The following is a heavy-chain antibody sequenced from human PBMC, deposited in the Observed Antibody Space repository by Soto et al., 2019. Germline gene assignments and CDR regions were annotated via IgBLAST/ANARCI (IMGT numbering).Heavy chain of an antibody. CDR3: SVWFGDMGAKFDY. CDR1: GYTFTSYY. V-gene: IGHV1-46*01. Sequence: ASVKVSCKASGYTFTSYYMHWVRQAPGQGLEWMGIINPSGGSTSYAQKFQGRVTMTRDTSTSTVYMELSSLRSEDTAVYYCSVWFGDMGAKFDYWGQGTLVTVPQ. J-gene: IGHJ4*02. D-gene: IGHD3-10*01. CDR2: INPSGGST.